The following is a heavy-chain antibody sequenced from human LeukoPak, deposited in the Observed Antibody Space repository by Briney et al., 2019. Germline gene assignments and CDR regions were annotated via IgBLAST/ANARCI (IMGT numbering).Heavy chain of an antibody. CDR1: GGSISSYY. CDR2: IYYSGST. Sequence: SETLSLTCTVSGGSISSYYWSWIRQPPGKGLEWIGYIYYSGSTNYNPSLKSRVTISVDTSRNQFSLKLSSVTAADTAVYYCASRGYSGYDFWGQGTLVTVSS. J-gene: IGHJ4*02. D-gene: IGHD5-12*01. V-gene: IGHV4-59*01. CDR3: ASRGYSGYDF.